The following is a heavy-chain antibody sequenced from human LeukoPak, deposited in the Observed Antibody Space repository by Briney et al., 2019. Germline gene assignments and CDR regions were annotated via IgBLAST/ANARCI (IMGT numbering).Heavy chain of an antibody. CDR2: INPSGGST. J-gene: IGHJ1*01. D-gene: IGHD6-13*01. CDR3: ARSGLDQYSSSWSLKYFQH. CDR1: GYTFTSYY. Sequence: ASVKVSCKASGYTFTSYYMHWVRQAPGQGLEWMGIINPSGGSTSYAQKFQGRVTMTRDTSTSTVYMELSSLRSEDTAVYYCARSGLDQYSSSWSLKYFQHWGQGTLVTVSS. V-gene: IGHV1-46*01.